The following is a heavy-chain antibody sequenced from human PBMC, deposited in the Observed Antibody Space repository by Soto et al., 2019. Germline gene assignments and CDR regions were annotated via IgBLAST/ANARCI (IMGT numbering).Heavy chain of an antibody. J-gene: IGHJ5*02. D-gene: IGHD2-15*01. V-gene: IGHV4-39*01. CDR3: ARRQYCSGGSCYFLWFDP. Sequence: SGALSLTCTVFGGFISSSSYYRGLIRQPPGKGLEWIGSIYYSGSTYYNPSLKSRVTISVDTSKNQFSLKLSSVTAADTAVYYCARRQYCSGGSCYFLWFDPWGQGTLVTVSS. CDR2: IYYSGST. CDR1: GGFISSSSYY.